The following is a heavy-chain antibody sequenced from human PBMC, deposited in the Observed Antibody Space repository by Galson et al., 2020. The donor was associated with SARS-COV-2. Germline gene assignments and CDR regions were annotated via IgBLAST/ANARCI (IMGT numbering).Heavy chain of an antibody. CDR1: GVSINTYY. D-gene: IGHD3-22*01. J-gene: IGHJ6*02. CDR3: ARQGKHDSSAYYVYPYYYYGMDV. CDR2: IHYSGST. V-gene: IGHV4-59*08. Sequence: SETLSLTCTVSGVSINTYYWNWIRQPPGKGLAWIGYIHYSGSTNYNPSLKSRVTISVDTSKNQFSLKLSSVTAADTAIYYCARQGKHDSSAYYVYPYYYYGMDVWGQGTTVTVSS.